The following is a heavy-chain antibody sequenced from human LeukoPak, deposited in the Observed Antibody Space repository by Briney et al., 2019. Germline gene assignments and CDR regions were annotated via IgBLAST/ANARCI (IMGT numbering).Heavy chain of an antibody. V-gene: IGHV3-53*01. J-gene: IGHJ4*02. D-gene: IGHD4-17*01. Sequence: GGSESLFCAASGLTVSRNYMSWVRQATGKGLEWVSVIYSGGSTYYSDSVKGRFTISRDNSKNTLYLQMNSLRAEDTAVYYCARVPTTVSTVYFDYWERRILVAVSS. CDR3: ARVPTTVSTVYFDY. CDR1: GLTVSRNY. CDR2: IYSGGST.